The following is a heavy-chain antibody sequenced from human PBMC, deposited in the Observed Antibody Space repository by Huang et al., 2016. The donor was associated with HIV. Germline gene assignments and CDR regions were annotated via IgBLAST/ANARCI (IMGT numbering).Heavy chain of an antibody. Sequence: QQQLQQWGAGLLKPSETLSLTCAVYGGSFTNYYWGWIRQPPGKGLEGIGAINNGGITKYDTSLKSRGTISLDTSKNQFSLKLTSLSAADTAVYYCVRSPRYVSADWYARLRNYWFFDLWGRGSLVSVSS. J-gene: IGHJ2*01. CDR3: VRSPRYVSADWYARLRNYWFFDL. V-gene: IGHV4-34*01. D-gene: IGHD3-9*01. CDR2: INNGGIT. CDR1: GGSFTNYY.